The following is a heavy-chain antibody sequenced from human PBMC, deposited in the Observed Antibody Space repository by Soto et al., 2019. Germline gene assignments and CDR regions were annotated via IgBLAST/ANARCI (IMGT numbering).Heavy chain of an antibody. D-gene: IGHD4-17*01. CDR3: ATATRTTGTTYYYYGMDG. CDR2: INHSGST. V-gene: IGHV4-34*01. Sequence: SETLPLTCAVYGGSFSGYFWIWIRQPPGNGQEWIGEINHSGSTNYNPSLKSRVTISVDTSKNQISLKLSSVTAADTAVYYRATATRTTGTTYYYYGMDGWGQGPTVTVAS. CDR1: GGSFSGYF. J-gene: IGHJ6*01.